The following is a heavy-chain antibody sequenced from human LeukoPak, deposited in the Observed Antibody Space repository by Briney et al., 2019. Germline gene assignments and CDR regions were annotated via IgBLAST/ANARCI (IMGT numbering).Heavy chain of an antibody. CDR3: AKQRDYYDSSGYYRGYYFDY. J-gene: IGHJ4*02. CDR1: GFTFSSYA. Sequence: GGSLRLSCADSGFTFSSYAMSWVRQAPGKGLEWVSSISGSSTRTYYADSVKGRFTVSRDNPKNTLYLQMNSLRAEDTAVYYCAKQRDYYDSSGYYRGYYFDYWAREPWSPSPQ. V-gene: IGHV3-23*01. CDR2: ISGSSTRT. D-gene: IGHD3-22*01.